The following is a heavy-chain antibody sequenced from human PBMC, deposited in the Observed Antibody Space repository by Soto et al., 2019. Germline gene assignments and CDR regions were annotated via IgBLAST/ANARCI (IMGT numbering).Heavy chain of an antibody. CDR2: IYYIGST. CDR3: ARGDRYSSGDLDY. D-gene: IGHD6-19*01. Sequence: SETLSLTCTVSGGSVSSGDYYWNWIRQPPGRGLEWLGYIYYIGSTNYNPSLKSRVTISVDTSKKQFFLKLSSVTAADTAVYYGARGDRYSSGDLDYWGQGTPVTVSS. V-gene: IGHV4-61*08. CDR1: GGSVSSGDYY. J-gene: IGHJ4*02.